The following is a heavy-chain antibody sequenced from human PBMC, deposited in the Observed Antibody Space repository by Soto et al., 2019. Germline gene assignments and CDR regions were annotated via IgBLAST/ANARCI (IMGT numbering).Heavy chain of an antibody. CDR1: GGSISSGDYY. J-gene: IGHJ4*02. V-gene: IGHV4-30-4*01. CDR3: ARRYYDSSGYYYFDC. D-gene: IGHD3-22*01. Sequence: QVQLQESGPGLVKPSQTLSLTCTVSGGSISSGDYYWSWIRQPPGKGLEWIGYIYYSGSTYYNPSNKRRVTESVETSKNQFSLKLSSVTTVDTAVYSSARRYYDSSGYYYFDCWGQGTLVTVYS. CDR2: IYYSGST.